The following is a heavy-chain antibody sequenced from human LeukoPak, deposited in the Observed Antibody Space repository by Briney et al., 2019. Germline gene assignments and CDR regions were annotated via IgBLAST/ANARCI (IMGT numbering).Heavy chain of an antibody. CDR1: GGTFSSYA. CDR3: ARATSDFWSGYPYDY. D-gene: IGHD3-3*01. V-gene: IGHV1-69*13. CDR2: IIPIFGTA. J-gene: IGHJ4*02. Sequence: GASVTVSFKASGGTFSSYAISWVRQAPGQGLEWMGGIIPIFGTANYAQKFQGRVTITADESTSTAYMELSSLRSEDTAVYYCARATSDFWSGYPYDYWGQGTLVTVSS.